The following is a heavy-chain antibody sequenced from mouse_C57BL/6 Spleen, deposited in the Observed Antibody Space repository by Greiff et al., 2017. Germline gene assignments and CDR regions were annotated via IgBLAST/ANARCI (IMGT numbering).Heavy chain of an antibody. CDR3: ARLYGYDGYAMDY. V-gene: IGHV1-55*01. J-gene: IGHJ4*01. Sequence: QVQLQQPGAELVKPGASVKMSCKASGYTFTSYWITWVKQRPGQGLEWIGDIYPGSGSTNYNEKFKSKATLTVDTSSSTAYMQLSSLTSEDSAVYYCARLYGYDGYAMDYWGQGTSVTVSS. CDR1: GYTFTSYW. D-gene: IGHD2-2*01. CDR2: IYPGSGST.